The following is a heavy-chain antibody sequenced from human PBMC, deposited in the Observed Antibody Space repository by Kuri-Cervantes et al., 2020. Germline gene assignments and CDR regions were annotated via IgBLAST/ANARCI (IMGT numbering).Heavy chain of an antibody. V-gene: IGHV3-23*01. Sequence: GESLKISCAASGFTVSSNYMSWVRQAPGKGLEWVSVISGSGGSTYYADSVKGRFTISRDNSKNTPYLQMNSLRAEDTAVYYCWVLFAGYWGQGTLVTGAS. CDR3: WVLFAGY. D-gene: IGHD2-21*01. J-gene: IGHJ4*02. CDR2: ISGSGGST. CDR1: GFTVSSNY.